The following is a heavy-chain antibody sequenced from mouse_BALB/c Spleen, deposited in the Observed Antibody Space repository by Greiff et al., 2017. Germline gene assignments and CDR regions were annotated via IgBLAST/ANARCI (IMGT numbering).Heavy chain of an antibody. J-gene: IGHJ3*01. V-gene: IGHV1-69*02. CDR1: GYTFTSYW. Sequence: QVQLQQPGAELVKPGAPVKLSCKASGYTFTSYWMNWVKQRPGRGLEWIGRIDPSDSETHYNQKFKDKATLTVDKSSSTAYIQLSSLTSEDSAVYYCAREATMITFAYWGQGTLVTVSA. CDR2: IDPSDSET. D-gene: IGHD2-4*01. CDR3: AREATMITFAY.